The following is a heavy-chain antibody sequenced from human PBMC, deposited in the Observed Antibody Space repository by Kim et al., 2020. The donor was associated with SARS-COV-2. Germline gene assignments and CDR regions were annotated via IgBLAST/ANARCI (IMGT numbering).Heavy chain of an antibody. CDR3: ARDTRGADAWA. CDR2: INKGGSDK. D-gene: IGHD4-17*01. V-gene: IGHV3-7*01. Sequence: GGSLRLSCAASGFIFSRYWMSWVRQTPGKGLEWVAKINKGGSDKYYVDSVKGRFTISRDDAKNSLYLEMNSLRGEDTAVYYCARDTRGADAWAWGQGT. CDR1: GFIFSRYW. J-gene: IGHJ1*01.